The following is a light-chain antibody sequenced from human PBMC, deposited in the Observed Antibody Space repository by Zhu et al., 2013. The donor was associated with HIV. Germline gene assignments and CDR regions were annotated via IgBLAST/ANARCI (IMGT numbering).Light chain of an antibody. CDR1: QGISSY. CDR3: QQYYDYPLT. CDR2: GVS. V-gene: IGKV1-8*01. J-gene: IGKJ4*01. Sequence: AIRMTQSPSSLSASTGDRVTITCRASQGISSYLAWYQQKPGKAPKLLIYGVSTLQSGVPSRFSGSGSGTEFSLTISCLQSEDFATYYCQQYYDYPLTFGGGTKVEIK.